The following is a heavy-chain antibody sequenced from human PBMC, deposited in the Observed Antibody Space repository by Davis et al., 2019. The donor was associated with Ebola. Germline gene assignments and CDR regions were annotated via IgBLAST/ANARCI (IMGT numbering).Heavy chain of an antibody. D-gene: IGHD2-15*01. CDR3: AGAVPATQTLDY. CDR2: INPNTGGT. V-gene: IGHV1-2*02. CDR1: GCTFTAYF. J-gene: IGHJ4*02. Sequence: ASVTVSCKPSGCTFTAYFLHWVRRAPELGLESMGLINPNTGGTKNPQKFQGRVTMTRATSMTTAYLELNSLRSDDTAVYYCAGAVPATQTLDYWGKGTLVTVSS.